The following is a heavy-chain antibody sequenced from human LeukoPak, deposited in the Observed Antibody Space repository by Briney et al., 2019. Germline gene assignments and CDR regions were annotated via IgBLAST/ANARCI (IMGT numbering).Heavy chain of an antibody. V-gene: IGHV4-59*01. D-gene: IGHD5-18*01. CDR3: ARAGYSYGTGYYFDY. J-gene: IGHJ4*02. Sequence: SETLSLTCTVSGRSISRYHWSWVRLPPGKGREWVGYIYYTGATYYNPSLKSRVTISLDTSKNQFSLKLSSVTAADAAVYYCARAGYSYGTGYYFDYWGQGALVTVS. CDR1: GRSISRYH. CDR2: IYYTGAT.